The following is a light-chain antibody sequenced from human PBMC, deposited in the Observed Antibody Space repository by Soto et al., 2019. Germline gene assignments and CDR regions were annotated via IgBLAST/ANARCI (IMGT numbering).Light chain of an antibody. Sequence: EVIMSLSPATLSVSPGARATLSCRTSQSVISNFACFHHKPGQAPRLLVYGASTRATVIPARFSGSGAGTEFTLTSSIPSAEVVADYCQQQYSSRPWTFGQGTKVDI. J-gene: IGKJ1*01. CDR2: GAS. CDR3: QQYSSRPWT. CDR1: QSVISN. V-gene: IGKV3-15*01.